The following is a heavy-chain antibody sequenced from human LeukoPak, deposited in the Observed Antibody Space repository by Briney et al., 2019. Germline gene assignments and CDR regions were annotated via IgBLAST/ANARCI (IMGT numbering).Heavy chain of an antibody. D-gene: IGHD4-11*01. V-gene: IGHV3-21*01. CDR2: ISSSSSYI. CDR3: ARVGSLGSNYPDDI. Sequence: GGSLRLSCAASGFTFSSYSMNWVRQAPGKGLEWVSSISSSSSYIYYADSVKGRFTISRDNAKNSLYLQMNSLRAEDTAVYYCARVGSLGSNYPDDIWGQGTMVTVSS. CDR1: GFTFSSYS. J-gene: IGHJ3*02.